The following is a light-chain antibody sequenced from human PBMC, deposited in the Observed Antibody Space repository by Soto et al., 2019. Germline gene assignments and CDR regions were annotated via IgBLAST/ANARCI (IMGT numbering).Light chain of an antibody. Sequence: QSALTQPASVSGSPGQSITISCTGTSSDVGGYNYVSWYQQHPGKAPKLMICDVSNRASGVSNRFSGSKSGNTASLTISGLQAEDEADYYCSSYTSSSTVVFGGGTQLTVL. CDR3: SSYTSSSTVV. V-gene: IGLV2-14*01. J-gene: IGLJ2*01. CDR2: DVS. CDR1: SSDVGGYNY.